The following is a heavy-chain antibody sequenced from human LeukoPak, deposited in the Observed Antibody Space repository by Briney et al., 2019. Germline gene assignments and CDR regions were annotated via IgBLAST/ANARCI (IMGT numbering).Heavy chain of an antibody. D-gene: IGHD3-22*01. CDR2: IYYSGST. J-gene: IGHJ5*02. CDR1: GGSISSYY. Sequence: PSETLSLTCTVSGGSISSYYWSWIRQPPGKGLEWIGYIYYSGSTNYNPSLKSRVTISVDTSKNQFSLKLSSVTAADTAVYYCARDSGSSGLDNWFDPWGQGTLVTVSS. CDR3: ARDSGSSGLDNWFDP. V-gene: IGHV4-59*01.